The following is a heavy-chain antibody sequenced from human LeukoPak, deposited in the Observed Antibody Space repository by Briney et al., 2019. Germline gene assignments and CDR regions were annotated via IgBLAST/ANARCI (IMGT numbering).Heavy chain of an antibody. D-gene: IGHD3-16*02. CDR3: ARIMITFGGVIVSSD. V-gene: IGHV4-30-2*01. Sequence: SETLSLTCTVSGGSISSGSSYWSWIRQPPGKGLEWIGYIYHSGSTYYNPSLKSRVTISVDRSKNQFSLKLSSVTAADTAVYYCARIMITFGGVIVSSDWGQGTLVTVSS. J-gene: IGHJ4*02. CDR2: IYHSGST. CDR1: GGSISSGSSY.